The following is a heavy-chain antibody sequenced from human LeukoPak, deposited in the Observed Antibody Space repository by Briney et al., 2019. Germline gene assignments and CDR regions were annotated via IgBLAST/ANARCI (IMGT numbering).Heavy chain of an antibody. CDR2: IYYSGNT. CDR3: ARVRGYSYDSSDFDY. V-gene: IGHV4-59*01. Sequence: PSETLSLTCTVSGDSISYYYWSWIRQPPGKGLEWVGKIYYSGNTNYNPSLKSRVTISVDTSNNQLSLKQSSVTAADTAVYYCARVRGYSYDSSDFDYWGQGTLVTVSS. J-gene: IGHJ4*02. CDR1: GDSISYYY. D-gene: IGHD5-18*01.